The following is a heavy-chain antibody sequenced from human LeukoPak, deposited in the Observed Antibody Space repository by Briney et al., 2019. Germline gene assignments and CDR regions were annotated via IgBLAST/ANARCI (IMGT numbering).Heavy chain of an antibody. Sequence: GASVKVSCKASGYTFTGYYMHWVRQAPGQGLEWMGWINPNSGGTNYAQKSQGRVTMTRHTSISTAYMELSRLRSDDTAVYYCARDPPFSKWELPSDYWGQGTLVTVSS. CDR2: INPNSGGT. V-gene: IGHV1-2*02. J-gene: IGHJ4*02. CDR1: GYTFTGYY. CDR3: ARDPPFSKWELPSDY. D-gene: IGHD1-26*01.